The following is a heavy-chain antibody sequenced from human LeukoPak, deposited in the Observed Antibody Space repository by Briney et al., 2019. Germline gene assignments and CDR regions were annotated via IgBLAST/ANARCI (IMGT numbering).Heavy chain of an antibody. CDR3: AYGNYYDSSGSLFDY. CDR1: GFTFSSYW. V-gene: IGHV3-7*01. Sequence: PGRSLRLSCAASGFTFSSYWMTWVRQAPGKGLEWVANIKEDGSEKYYVDSVKGRFTISRDNAMNSLYLQMNSLRAEDTAVYYCAYGNYYDSSGSLFDYWGQGTLVTVSS. D-gene: IGHD3-22*01. CDR2: IKEDGSEK. J-gene: IGHJ4*02.